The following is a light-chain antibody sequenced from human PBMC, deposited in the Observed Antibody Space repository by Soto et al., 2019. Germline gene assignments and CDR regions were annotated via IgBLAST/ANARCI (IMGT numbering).Light chain of an antibody. V-gene: IGKV1-5*01. J-gene: IGKJ5*01. Sequence: PMTQSPATLSVSVGDRDTIYCRASQSVRSCLAWYQQKPGTAPKLLIFDASRLESGVPSRFSGSASGTEFTLTISSLQPDDFAVYYCQQHGDSPIPFGHGTRPAIK. CDR3: QQHGDSPIP. CDR1: QSVRSC. CDR2: DAS.